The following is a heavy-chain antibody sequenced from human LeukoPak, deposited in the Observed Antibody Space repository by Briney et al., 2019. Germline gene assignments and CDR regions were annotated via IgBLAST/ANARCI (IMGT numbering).Heavy chain of an antibody. Sequence: PSETLSLTCTVSGGSISSSSYYWGWIRQPPGKGLERIGSIYYSGSTYYNPSLKSRVTISVDTSKNQFSLKLSSVTAADTAVYYCARDSTDAFDIWGQGTMVTVSS. CDR3: ARDSTDAFDI. D-gene: IGHD2-2*01. V-gene: IGHV4-39*02. CDR1: GGSISSSSYY. CDR2: IYYSGST. J-gene: IGHJ3*02.